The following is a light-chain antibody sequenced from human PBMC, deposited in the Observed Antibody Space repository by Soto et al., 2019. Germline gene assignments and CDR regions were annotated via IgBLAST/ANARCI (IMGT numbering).Light chain of an antibody. J-gene: IGLJ3*02. V-gene: IGLV1-44*01. CDR1: SSNIGSNS. CDR3: GVWDDSLNAWV. CDR2: SRN. Sequence: QLVLTQPPSASGAPGQRVTISCSGSSSNIGSNSENWYQQLPVTAPKLLVFSRNQRPSGVPDRFSGSKSGTSASLAISGLQSEDEADYYCGVWDDSLNAWVFGGGTKLTVL.